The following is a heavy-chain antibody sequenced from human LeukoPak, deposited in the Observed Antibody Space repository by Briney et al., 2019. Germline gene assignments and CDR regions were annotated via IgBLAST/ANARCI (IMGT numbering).Heavy chain of an antibody. CDR3: AREGLGISSPPFDY. CDR1: GGSISSSSYY. J-gene: IGHJ4*02. D-gene: IGHD3-3*02. CDR2: IYYSGST. Sequence: PSETLSLTCTVSGGSISSSSYYWGWIRQSPGKGLEWIGSIYYSGSTYYNPSLKSRVTISVDTSKNQFSLKLSSVTAADTAVYYCAREGLGISSPPFDYWGQGTLVAVSS. V-gene: IGHV4-39*02.